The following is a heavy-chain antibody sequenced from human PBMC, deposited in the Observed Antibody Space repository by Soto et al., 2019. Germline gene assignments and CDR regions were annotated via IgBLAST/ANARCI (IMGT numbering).Heavy chain of an antibody. V-gene: IGHV5-51*01. CDR3: ATLPAGGTLGWFDP. CDR2: IYPGDSDT. Sequence: EVQLVQSGTEVKKPGESLKISCKASGYSFTAYWIAWVRQMPGKGLEWMGIIYPGDSDTIYSPSFQGQVTISADKSISTPYLQWSSRKASDSAIYYCATLPAGGTLGWFDPWGQGTLVTVSS. D-gene: IGHD6-13*01. J-gene: IGHJ5*02. CDR1: GYSFTAYW.